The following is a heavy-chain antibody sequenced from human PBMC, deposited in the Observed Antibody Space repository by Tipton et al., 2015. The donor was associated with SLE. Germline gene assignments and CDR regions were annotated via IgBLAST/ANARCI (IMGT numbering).Heavy chain of an antibody. CDR1: GYTFTSYD. J-gene: IGHJ3*02. V-gene: IGHV1-8*01. Sequence: QSGAEVKKPGASVKVSCKASGYTFTSYDINWVRQATGQGLEWMGWMNPNSGNTGYAQKFQGRVTMTRNTSISTAYMELSGLRSEDTAVYCCARDITISGGPDAFDIWGQGTMVTVSS. CDR2: MNPNSGNT. CDR3: ARDITISGGPDAFDI. D-gene: IGHD3-9*01.